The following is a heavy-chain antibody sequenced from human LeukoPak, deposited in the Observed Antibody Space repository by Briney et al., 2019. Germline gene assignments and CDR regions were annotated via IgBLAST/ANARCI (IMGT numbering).Heavy chain of an antibody. CDR1: GGSMSSSSYS. D-gene: IGHD4-17*01. CDR3: ARVLRSVGMDV. J-gene: IGHJ6*02. CDR2: VYYSGST. Sequence: LETLSLTCTVSGGSMSSSSYSWGWVRPPPGKGREWIGTVYYSGSTSYNPSLKGRVTISVDTSKNQFSLKLSSVTAANTAVYYCARVLRSVGMDVWGQGTTVTVSS. V-gene: IGHV4-39*07.